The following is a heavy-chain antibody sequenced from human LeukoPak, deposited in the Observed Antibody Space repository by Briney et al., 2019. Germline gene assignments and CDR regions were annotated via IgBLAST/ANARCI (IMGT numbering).Heavy chain of an antibody. J-gene: IGHJ4*02. CDR2: ISSSSSYI. CDR3: ARERGNPYYYDSSGPDY. Sequence: PGGSLRLSCAASAFTFSSYSMNWVRQAPGKGLEWVSSISSSSSYIYYADSVKGRFTISRDNAKNSLYLQMNSLRAEDTAVYYCARERGNPYYYDSSGPDYWGQGTLVTVSS. CDR1: AFTFSSYS. D-gene: IGHD3-22*01. V-gene: IGHV3-21*01.